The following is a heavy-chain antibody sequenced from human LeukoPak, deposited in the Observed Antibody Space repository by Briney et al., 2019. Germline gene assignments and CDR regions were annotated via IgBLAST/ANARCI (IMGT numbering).Heavy chain of an antibody. CDR2: ISDNGGRT. CDR1: GFTFSTYT. D-gene: IGHD3-10*01. V-gene: IGHV3-23*01. CDR3: AKDFGRNLGGPGY. Sequence: PGGSLRLSCAASGFTFSTYTMAWVRQAPGGGLEWVSGISDNGGRTYYADSVKGRFAISRDDSKSTLYLQMNSLRGEDTAVYYCAKDFGRNLGGPGYWGRGILVIVSS. J-gene: IGHJ4*02.